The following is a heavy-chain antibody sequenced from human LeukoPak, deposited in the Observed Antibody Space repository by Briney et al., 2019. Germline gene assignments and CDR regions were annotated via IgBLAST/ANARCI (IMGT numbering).Heavy chain of an antibody. CDR3: ARSMGGTGLRFLEWLPASYFDY. CDR2: IILIFGTA. D-gene: IGHD3-3*01. V-gene: IGHV1-69*01. J-gene: IGHJ4*02. CDR1: GGTFSSYA. Sequence: ASVKVSCKASGGTFSSYAIGWVRQAPGQWLEWMGGIILIFGTANYAQKFQGRVTITADESTSTAYMELSSLRSEDTAVYYCARSMGGTGLRFLEWLPASYFDYWGQGTLVTVSS.